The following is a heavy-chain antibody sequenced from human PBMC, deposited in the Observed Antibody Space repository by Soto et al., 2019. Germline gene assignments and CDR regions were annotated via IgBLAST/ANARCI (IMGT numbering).Heavy chain of an antibody. CDR1: GGSISSGGYY. CDR2: IYYSGST. CDR3: AREGGIVGATAADY. Sequence: QVQLQESGPGLVKPSQTLSLTCTVSGGSISSGGYYWSWIRQHPGKGLEWIGYIYYSGSTYYNPSLKSRVTISVDTSKNKFSLKLSSVTAADTDVYYCAREGGIVGATAADYWGQGTLVTVSS. V-gene: IGHV4-31*03. D-gene: IGHD1-26*01. J-gene: IGHJ4*02.